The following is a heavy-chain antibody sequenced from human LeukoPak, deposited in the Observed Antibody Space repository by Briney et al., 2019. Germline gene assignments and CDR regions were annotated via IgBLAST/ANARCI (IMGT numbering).Heavy chain of an antibody. D-gene: IGHD3-22*01. Sequence: GGSLRLSCAASGFTFSSYAMSWVRQAPGKGLEWVSAISGSGGSTYYADSVKGRFTISRDNSKNTLYLQMNSLRAEDTALYYCAKDGGGYYMSTFDYWGQGTLVTVSS. J-gene: IGHJ4*02. CDR3: AKDGGGYYMSTFDY. CDR2: ISGSGGST. V-gene: IGHV3-23*01. CDR1: GFTFSSYA.